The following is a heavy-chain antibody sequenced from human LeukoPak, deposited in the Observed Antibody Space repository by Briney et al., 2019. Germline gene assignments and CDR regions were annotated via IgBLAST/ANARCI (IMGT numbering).Heavy chain of an antibody. D-gene: IGHD3-22*01. J-gene: IGHJ4*02. V-gene: IGHV3-30*02. CDR1: GFTFSSYG. CDR2: IRYDGSNK. CDR3: AKDLRPSTMIVVVYFDY. Sequence: GGSLRLSCAASGFTFSSYGMHWVRQAPGKGLEWVAFIRYDGSNKYYADSVKGRFTISRDNSKNTLYLQMNSLRAEDTAVYYCAKDLRPSTMIVVVYFDYWGQGTPVTVSS.